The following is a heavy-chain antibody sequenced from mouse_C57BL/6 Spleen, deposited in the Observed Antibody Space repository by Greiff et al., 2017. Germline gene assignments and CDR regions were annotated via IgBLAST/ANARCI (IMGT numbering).Heavy chain of an antibody. CDR1: GFTFSSYA. CDR3: ARGGDYGSHDY. V-gene: IGHV5-4*03. Sequence: EVTLVESGGGLVKPGGSLKLSCAASGFTFSSYAMSWVRQTPEKRLEWVATISDGGSYTYYPANVKGRFTISRDNAKNNLYLQMSHLKSEDTAMYYCARGGDYGSHDYWGQGTTLTVAS. CDR2: ISDGGSYT. D-gene: IGHD1-1*01. J-gene: IGHJ2*01.